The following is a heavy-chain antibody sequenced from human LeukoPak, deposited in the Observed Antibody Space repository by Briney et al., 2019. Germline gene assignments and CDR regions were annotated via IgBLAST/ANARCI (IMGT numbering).Heavy chain of an antibody. V-gene: IGHV1-2*02. J-gene: IGHJ5*02. D-gene: IGHD6-13*01. CDR2: INPNSGGT. CDR3: AREQQLSLNWFDP. CDR1: GYTFTSYG. Sequence: ASVKVSCKASGYTFTSYGISWVRQAPGQGLEWMGWINPNSGGTNYAQKFQGRVTMTRDTSISTAYMELSRLRSDDTAVYYCAREQQLSLNWFDPWGQGTLVTVSS.